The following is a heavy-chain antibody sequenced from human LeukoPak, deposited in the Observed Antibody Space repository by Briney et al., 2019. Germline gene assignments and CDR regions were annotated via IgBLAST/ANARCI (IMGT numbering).Heavy chain of an antibody. V-gene: IGHV1-8*01. CDR3: ARVVRAPSDHDYGDINWFDP. CDR2: MNPNSGNT. CDR1: GYTFTSYD. Sequence: ASVKVSCKASGYTFTSYDINWVRQATGQGLEWMGWMNPNSGNTGYAQKFQGRVTMTRNTSISTAYMELSSLRSEDTAVYYCARVVRAPSDHDYGDINWFDPWGQGTLVTVSS. D-gene: IGHD4-17*01. J-gene: IGHJ5*02.